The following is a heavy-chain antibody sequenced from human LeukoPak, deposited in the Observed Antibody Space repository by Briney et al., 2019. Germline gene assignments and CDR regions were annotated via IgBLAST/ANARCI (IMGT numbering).Heavy chain of an antibody. J-gene: IGHJ6*04. CDR2: ISSSSSYI. CDR1: GFTFSSYS. V-gene: IGHV3-21*01. CDR3: AELGITMIGGV. D-gene: IGHD3-10*02. Sequence: PGGSLRLSCAASGFTFSSYSMNWVRQAPGKGLEWVSSISSSSSYIHYADSVKGRFTISKDNAKNSLYLQMNSLRAEDTAVYYCAELGITMIGGVWGKGTTVTISS.